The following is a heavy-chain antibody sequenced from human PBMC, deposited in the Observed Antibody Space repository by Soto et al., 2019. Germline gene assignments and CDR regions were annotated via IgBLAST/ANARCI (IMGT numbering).Heavy chain of an antibody. V-gene: IGHV1-18*01. Sequence: QIQLVQSGAEVKKPGASVKVSCKTSGYTFTSYGFSWVRQAPGQGLEWMGWISPYNGNTNYAQKFQGRVTMTTDTSTSTAYMELRSLRSDDTALYYCARDGRRVSAVAGTGGDYWGQGTLVTVSA. CDR3: ARDGRRVSAVAGTGGDY. CDR1: GYTFTSYG. J-gene: IGHJ4*02. D-gene: IGHD6-13*01. CDR2: ISPYNGNT.